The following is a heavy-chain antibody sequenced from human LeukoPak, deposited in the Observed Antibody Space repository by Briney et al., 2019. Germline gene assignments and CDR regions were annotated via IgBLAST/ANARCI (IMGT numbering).Heavy chain of an antibody. Sequence: NPSETLSLTRTVSGGSISSYYWSWIRQPPGKGLEWIGYIYYSGSTNYNPSLKSRVTISVDTSKNQFSLKLSSVTAADTAVYYCARATSGIAAAGQLYFDYWGQGTLVTVSS. CDR3: ARATSGIAAAGQLYFDY. CDR2: IYYSGST. J-gene: IGHJ4*02. D-gene: IGHD6-13*01. CDR1: GGSISSYY. V-gene: IGHV4-59*01.